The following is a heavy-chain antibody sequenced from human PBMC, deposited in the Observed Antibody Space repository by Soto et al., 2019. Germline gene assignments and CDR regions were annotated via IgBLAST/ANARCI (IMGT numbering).Heavy chain of an antibody. CDR3: ARDERSIAAAGRGEYYYYYMDV. V-gene: IGHV4-31*03. D-gene: IGHD6-13*01. Sequence: QVQLQESGPGLVKPSQTLSLTCTVSGGSISSGGYYWSWIRQHPGKGLEWIGYIYYSGSTYYNPSLKSRVTISVDTSKNQFSLKLSSVTAADTAVYYCARDERSIAAAGRGEYYYYYMDVWGKGTTVTVSS. CDR1: GGSISSGGYY. J-gene: IGHJ6*03. CDR2: IYYSGST.